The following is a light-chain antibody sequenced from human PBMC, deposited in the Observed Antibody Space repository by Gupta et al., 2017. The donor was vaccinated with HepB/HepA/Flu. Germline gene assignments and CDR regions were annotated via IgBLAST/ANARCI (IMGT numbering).Light chain of an antibody. Sequence: EIVMTQSPATLSVSPGERATLSCRASQSVSSNLAWYQQKPGQAPRLLIYGASTRATGIPARFSGSGSGTEFTLTISSLQSEDFAVYYCQQHNNWPPLTFGGGTXVEIK. V-gene: IGKV3-15*01. J-gene: IGKJ4*01. CDR2: GAS. CDR3: QQHNNWPPLT. CDR1: QSVSSN.